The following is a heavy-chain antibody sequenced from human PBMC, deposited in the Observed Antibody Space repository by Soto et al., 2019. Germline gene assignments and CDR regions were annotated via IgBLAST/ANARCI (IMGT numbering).Heavy chain of an antibody. CDR3: AREGSGYDAFDI. V-gene: IGHV1-8*01. CDR1: GYTFTSYD. Sequence: ASVKVSCKASGYTFTSYDIDWVRQATGQGLEWMGWMNPNSGNTGYAQKFQGRVTMTRNTSISTAYMELSSLRSEDTAVYYCAREGSGYDAFDIWGQGTMVTVSS. CDR2: MNPNSGNT. J-gene: IGHJ3*02. D-gene: IGHD1-26*01.